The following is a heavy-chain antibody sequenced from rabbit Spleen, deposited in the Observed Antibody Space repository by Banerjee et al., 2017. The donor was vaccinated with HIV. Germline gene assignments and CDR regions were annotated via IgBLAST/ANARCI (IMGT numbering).Heavy chain of an antibody. V-gene: IGHV1S45*01. CDR3: ASDIYGHGGFSL. CDR1: GIDLMSIAM. D-gene: IGHD6-1*01. J-gene: IGHJ3*01. CDR2: IYPTNGVS. Sequence: QEQLKETGGGLVQPGGSLTLSCKASGIDLMSIAMSWVRQAPGKGLEWIASIYPTNGVSYYANWAKGRFTISKTSSTTVTLQMTSLTAADTATYFCASDIYGHGGFSLWGQGTLVTVS.